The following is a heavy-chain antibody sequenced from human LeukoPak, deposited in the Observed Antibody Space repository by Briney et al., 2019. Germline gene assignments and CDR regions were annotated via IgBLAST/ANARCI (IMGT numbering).Heavy chain of an antibody. Sequence: SETLSLTCTVSGGSISSYYWSWIRQTPGKGLEWIGYIYYSGSTNYNPSLKSRVTISVDTSKNQFSLKLSSVTAADTAVYYCARGGYSYGYLYYFDYWGQGTLVTVSS. CDR3: ARGGYSYGYLYYFDY. CDR1: GGSISSYY. D-gene: IGHD5-18*01. J-gene: IGHJ4*02. V-gene: IGHV4-59*01. CDR2: IYYSGST.